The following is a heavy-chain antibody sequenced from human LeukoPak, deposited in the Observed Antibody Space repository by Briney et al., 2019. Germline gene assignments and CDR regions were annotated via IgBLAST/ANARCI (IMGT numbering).Heavy chain of an antibody. Sequence: ASVXVSCKGXGYTLTKLSMHWVRQAPGKGLEWRGGFDPEDGETIYAQKFQGRVTMTEDTSTDTAYMELSSLRSEDTAVYYCATVHSGWTRFDYWGQGTLVTVSS. J-gene: IGHJ4*02. V-gene: IGHV1-24*01. CDR1: GYTLTKLS. D-gene: IGHD6-19*01. CDR3: ATVHSGWTRFDY. CDR2: FDPEDGET.